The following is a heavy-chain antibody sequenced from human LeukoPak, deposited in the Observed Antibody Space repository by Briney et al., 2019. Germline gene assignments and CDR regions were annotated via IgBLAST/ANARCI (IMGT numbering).Heavy chain of an antibody. CDR3: ARDPAAGTLFDY. J-gene: IGHJ4*02. D-gene: IGHD6-13*01. V-gene: IGHV4-59*01. CDR2: IYYSGST. Sequence: SETLSLTCTVSGGSLRSYYWSWIRQSPGKGLEWIGYIYYSGSTNYNPSLKSRVTISVDTSKNQFSLKLSSVTAADTAVYYCARDPAAGTLFDYWGQGILVTVSS. CDR1: GGSLRSYY.